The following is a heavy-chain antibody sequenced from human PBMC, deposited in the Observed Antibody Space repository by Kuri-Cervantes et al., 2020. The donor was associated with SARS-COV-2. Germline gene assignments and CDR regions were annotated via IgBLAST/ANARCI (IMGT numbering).Heavy chain of an antibody. V-gene: IGHV1-18*01. CDR2: ISGYSGNT. CDR3: ARVGDFWSGHRDNDY. J-gene: IGHJ4*02. CDR1: GYNFNSYG. Sequence: ASVKVSCKTSGYNFNSYGVTWVRQAPGQGLEWMGWISGYSGNTDYAQRFQDRVILTRDTSTSTAYMELRSLRSDDTALYYCARVGDFWSGHRDNDYWGQGTLVTVSS. D-gene: IGHD3-3*01.